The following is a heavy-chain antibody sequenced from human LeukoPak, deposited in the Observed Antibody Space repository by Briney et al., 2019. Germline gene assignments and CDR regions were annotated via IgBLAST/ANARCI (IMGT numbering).Heavy chain of an antibody. CDR1: GFTFSSHG. V-gene: IGHV3-30*18. CDR2: ISYDGSNK. D-gene: IGHD2-8*01. CDR3: AKDNGGSTSYYYYYGMDV. J-gene: IGHJ6*04. Sequence: GGSLRLSCAASGFTFSSHGMHWVRKAPGKGLVWVAVISYDGSNKYYADSVKGRFTISRDNSKNTLYLQMNSLRAEDTAVYYCAKDNGGSTSYYYYYGMDVWGKGTTVTVSS.